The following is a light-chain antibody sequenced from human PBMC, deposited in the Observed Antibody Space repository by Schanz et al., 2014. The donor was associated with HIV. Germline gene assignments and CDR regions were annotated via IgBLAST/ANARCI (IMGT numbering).Light chain of an antibody. J-gene: IGLJ2*01. CDR2: EVS. CDR1: SSDVGGYNY. CDR3: SSYTGGSPLGV. V-gene: IGLV2-8*01. Sequence: QSALTQPPSASGSPGQSVTISCTGTSSDVGGYNYVSWYQQHPGKAPKLMIYEVSERPSGVPDRFSGSKSGNTASLTVSGLQDEDEANYYCSSYTGGSPLGVFGGGTKLTVL.